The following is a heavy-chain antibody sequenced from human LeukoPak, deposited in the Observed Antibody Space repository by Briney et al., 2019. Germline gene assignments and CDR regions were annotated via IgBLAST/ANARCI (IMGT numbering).Heavy chain of an antibody. J-gene: IGHJ6*04. CDR2: IIPIFGTA. CDR1: GGTFSSYA. V-gene: IGHV1-69*13. D-gene: IGHD3-10*01. CDR3: AGGAYRELLWFGELLSPLYYYGMDV. Sequence: VASVKVSCKASGGTFSSYAISWVRQAPGQGLEWMGGIIPIFGTANYAQKFQGRVTITADESTSTAYMELSSLRSEGTAVYYCAGGAYRELLWFGELLSPLYYYGMDVWGKGTTVTVSS.